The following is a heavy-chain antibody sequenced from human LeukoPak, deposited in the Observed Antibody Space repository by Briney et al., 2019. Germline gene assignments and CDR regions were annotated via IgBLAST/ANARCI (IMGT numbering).Heavy chain of an antibody. J-gene: IGHJ4*02. V-gene: IGHV3-33*01. CDR3: ARGPYSSSWYPYYFDY. CDR1: GFTFSSYG. CDR2: IWYDGSNK. Sequence: GGSLRPSCAASGFTFSSYGMHWVRQAPGKGLEWVAVIWYDGSNKYYADSVKGRFTISRDNSKNTLYLQMNSLRAEDTAVYYCARGPYSSSWYPYYFDYWGQGTLVTVSS. D-gene: IGHD6-13*01.